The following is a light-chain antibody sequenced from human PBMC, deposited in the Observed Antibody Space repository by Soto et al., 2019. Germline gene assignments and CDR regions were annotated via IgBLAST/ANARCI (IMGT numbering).Light chain of an antibody. Sequence: IQMTQSPSSLSASVGDRVTITCRASQTISSSLNWYQQKPGKAPKPLIYAASILQSGVPPRCSGSGSGTDFTLAISSLQPEDSATYYCLQDINYPWTFGQGTKVDIK. CDR3: LQDINYPWT. V-gene: IGKV1-6*01. J-gene: IGKJ1*01. CDR1: QTISSS. CDR2: AAS.